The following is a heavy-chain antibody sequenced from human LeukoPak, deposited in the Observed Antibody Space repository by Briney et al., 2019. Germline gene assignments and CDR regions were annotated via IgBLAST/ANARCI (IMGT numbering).Heavy chain of an antibody. J-gene: IGHJ4*02. CDR2: IYPGDSDT. D-gene: IGHD3-16*01. Sequence: GESLKISCKGSGYSFTSYWIGWVRQMPGKGLEWMGIIYPGDSDTRYSPSFQGQVTISADKSISTAYLQWSSLKASDTAIYYCPRHDYVCGSYSDYWRQRTLVTVSS. CDR1: GYSFTSYW. CDR3: PRHDYVCGSYSDY. V-gene: IGHV5-51*01.